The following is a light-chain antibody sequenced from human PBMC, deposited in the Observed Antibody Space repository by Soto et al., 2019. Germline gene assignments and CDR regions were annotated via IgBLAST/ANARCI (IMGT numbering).Light chain of an antibody. CDR2: DAS. J-gene: IGKJ5*01. V-gene: IGKV3-20*01. Sequence: EIVLTQSPGTLSLSPGERATLSCRASQSVSNNYLAWYQQKPGQAPRLLIYDASSRATGIPDRFSGSGSGTDFTLTISRLEPEDFAVYFCQNYGSSPPVTFGQGTRLEIK. CDR1: QSVSNNY. CDR3: QNYGSSPPVT.